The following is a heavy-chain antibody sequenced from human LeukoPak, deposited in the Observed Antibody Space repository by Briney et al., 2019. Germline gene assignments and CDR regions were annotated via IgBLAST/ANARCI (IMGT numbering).Heavy chain of an antibody. V-gene: IGHV3-48*01. CDR1: GFTFSSYS. CDR2: ISSSSSTI. CDR3: AREDIVFYYMDV. D-gene: IGHD5-12*01. Sequence: GGSLRLSCAASGFTFSSYSMNWVRQAPGKGLEWVSYISSSSSTIYYADSVKGRFTISRDNAKNSLYLQMNSLRAEDTAVYYCAREDIVFYYMDVWGKGTTVTVSS. J-gene: IGHJ6*03.